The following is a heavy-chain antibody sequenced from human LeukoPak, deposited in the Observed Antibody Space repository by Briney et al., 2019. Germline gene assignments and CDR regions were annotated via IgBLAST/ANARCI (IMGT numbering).Heavy chain of an antibody. CDR2: ISSSSSYI. CDR3: ARDDEAYGSGSYYYYYYGMDV. Sequence: PVGSLRLSCAASGFTFSSYSMNWVRQAPGKGLEWVSSISSSSSYIYYADSVKGRFTISRDNSKNTLYLQMNSLRAEDTAVYYCARDDEAYGSGSYYYYYYGMDVWGQGTTVTVSS. J-gene: IGHJ6*02. CDR1: GFTFSSYS. V-gene: IGHV3-21*01. D-gene: IGHD3-10*01.